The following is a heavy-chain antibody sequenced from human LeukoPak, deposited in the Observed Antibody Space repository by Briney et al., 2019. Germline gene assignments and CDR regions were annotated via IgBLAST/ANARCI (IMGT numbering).Heavy chain of an antibody. Sequence: GASVKVSCKASGYTFTSYGISWVRQATGQGLEWMGWISAYNGNTNYAQKLQGRVTMTTDTSTSTAYMELRSLRSDDTAVHYCARAGPDIVVVPAAFYYMDVWGKGTTVTVSS. CDR1: GYTFTSYG. V-gene: IGHV1-18*01. J-gene: IGHJ6*03. CDR3: ARAGPDIVVVPAAFYYMDV. D-gene: IGHD2-2*01. CDR2: ISAYNGNT.